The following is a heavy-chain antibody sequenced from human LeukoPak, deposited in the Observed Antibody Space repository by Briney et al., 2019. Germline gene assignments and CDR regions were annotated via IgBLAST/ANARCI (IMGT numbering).Heavy chain of an antibody. D-gene: IGHD3-10*01. J-gene: IGHJ3*02. CDR1: GLSFSDAW. Sequence: GGSLRLSCVASGLSFSDAWMTWVRQTPGKGLEWVGHVRSKTDDGTTAYAAPVKGRFTVFRDDSQNTVYLQLNSLKTEDTAMYFCATDSYTYGSAIWGQGTMVTVSS. CDR3: ATDSYTYGSAI. V-gene: IGHV3-15*01. CDR2: VRSKTDDGTT.